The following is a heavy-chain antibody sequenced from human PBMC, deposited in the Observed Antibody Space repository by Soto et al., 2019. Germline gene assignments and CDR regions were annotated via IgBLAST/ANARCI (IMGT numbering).Heavy chain of an antibody. CDR1: GGSISSYY. CDR3: ARVGGIAAAGTIDP. D-gene: IGHD6-13*01. J-gene: IGHJ5*02. Sequence: SETLSLTCTGSGGSISSYYWSWIRQPPGKGLEWIGYIYYSGSTNYNPSLKSRVTISVDTSKNQFSLKLSSVTAADTAVYYCARVGGIAAAGTIDPWGQGTLVTVSS. CDR2: IYYSGST. V-gene: IGHV4-59*01.